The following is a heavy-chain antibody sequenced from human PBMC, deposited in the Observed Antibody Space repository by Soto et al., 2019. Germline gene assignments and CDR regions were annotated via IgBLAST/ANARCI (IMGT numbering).Heavy chain of an antibody. V-gene: IGHV4-61*01. D-gene: IGHD1-26*01. Sequence: QVQLQESGPGLVKPSETLSLTCTVSGGSVSSGSYYWSWIRQPPGKGLEWIGYIYYSGSTNYNPSLKSRVTISVDTSKNQFSLKLSSVTAADTAVYYCAREWELLYGMDVWGQGTTVTVSS. J-gene: IGHJ6*02. CDR2: IYYSGST. CDR1: GGSVSSGSYY. CDR3: AREWELLYGMDV.